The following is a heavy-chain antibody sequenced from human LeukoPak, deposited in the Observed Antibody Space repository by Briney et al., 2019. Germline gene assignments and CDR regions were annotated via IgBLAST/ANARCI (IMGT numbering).Heavy chain of an antibody. D-gene: IGHD4-17*01. CDR2: TKSKTDGGTT. Sequence: GGSLRLSCVVSGFTFSNAWMSWVRQAPGKGLEWVGRTKSKTDGGTTDYAAPVKGRFSISRDDSKNTLYLQMNSLKTEDTAVYYCTNGDPFDYWGQGTLVTVSS. V-gene: IGHV3-15*01. J-gene: IGHJ4*02. CDR3: TNGDPFDY. CDR1: GFTFSNAW.